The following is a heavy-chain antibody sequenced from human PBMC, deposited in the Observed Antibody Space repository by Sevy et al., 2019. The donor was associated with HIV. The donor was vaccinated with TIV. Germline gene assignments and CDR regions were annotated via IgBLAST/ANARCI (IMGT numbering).Heavy chain of an antibody. V-gene: IGHV3-7*03. Sequence: GGSLRLSCAASGFSFSSYGLHWVRQAPGKGLERVANGKQDESEKNYAAAVKGRFTISRDNAKNSVYLQMNSLRPEDTAIYYCARGNSGSFDYWGQGTLVTVSS. CDR3: ARGNSGSFDY. D-gene: IGHD3-22*01. CDR2: GKQDESEK. J-gene: IGHJ4*02. CDR1: GFSFSSYG.